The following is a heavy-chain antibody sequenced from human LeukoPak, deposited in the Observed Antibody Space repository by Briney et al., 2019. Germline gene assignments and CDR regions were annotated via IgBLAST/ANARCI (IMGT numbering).Heavy chain of an antibody. CDR3: AKVAAWDSSGYTDY. CDR2: ISWNSGSI. CDR1: GFTFSSYW. Sequence: ALRLSCAASGFTFSSYWMHWVRQAPGKGLEWVSGISWNSGSIGYADSVKGRFTISRDNAKNSLYLQMNSLRAEDTALYYCAKVAAWDSSGYTDYWGQGTLVTVSS. J-gene: IGHJ4*02. D-gene: IGHD3-22*01. V-gene: IGHV3-9*01.